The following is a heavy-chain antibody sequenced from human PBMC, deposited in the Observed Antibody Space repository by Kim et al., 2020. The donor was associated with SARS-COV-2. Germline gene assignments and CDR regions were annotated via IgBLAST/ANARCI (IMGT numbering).Heavy chain of an antibody. V-gene: IGHV1-18*01. D-gene: IGHD6-19*01. CDR3: ARVGLVSRWFDP. J-gene: IGHJ5*02. Sequence: NYAQRFQDRVTMTRDTSTNTVYMELRSLRLDDTAVYYCARVGLVSRWFDPWGQGTLVTVSS.